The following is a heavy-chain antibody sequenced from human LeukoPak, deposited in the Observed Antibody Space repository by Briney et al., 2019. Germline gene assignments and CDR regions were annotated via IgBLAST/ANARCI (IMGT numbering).Heavy chain of an antibody. V-gene: IGHV3-23*01. Sequence: GGSLRLSCAASGFTFSSYAMSWVRQAPGKGLEWVSAISGSGGSTYYADSVKGRFTISRDNSKNTLYLQMNSLRAEDTAVYYCARGEYSSSWYKFGYYYYGMDVWGQGTTVTVSS. J-gene: IGHJ6*02. D-gene: IGHD6-13*01. CDR2: ISGSGGST. CDR3: ARGEYSSSWYKFGYYYYGMDV. CDR1: GFTFSSYA.